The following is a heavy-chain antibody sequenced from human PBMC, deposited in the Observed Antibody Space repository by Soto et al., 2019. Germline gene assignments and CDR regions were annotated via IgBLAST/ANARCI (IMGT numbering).Heavy chain of an antibody. CDR3: ARTYSGSLYFDY. Sequence: FGPTLVNPTQTLTLTCTFSGFSLSTSGMRVSWIRQPPGKALEWLARIDWDDDKFYSTSLKTRLTISKDTSKNQVVLTMTNMDPVDTATYYCARTYSGSLYFDYWGQGTLVTVSS. D-gene: IGHD1-26*01. V-gene: IGHV2-70*04. J-gene: IGHJ4*02. CDR2: IDWDDDK. CDR1: GFSLSTSGMR.